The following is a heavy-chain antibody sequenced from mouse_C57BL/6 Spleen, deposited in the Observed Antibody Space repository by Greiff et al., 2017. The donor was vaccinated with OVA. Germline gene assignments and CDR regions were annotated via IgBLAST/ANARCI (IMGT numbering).Heavy chain of an antibody. CDR3: ARGYYDPYWYFYV. D-gene: IGHD2-3*01. J-gene: IGHJ1*03. CDR2: INPSSGYT. CDR1: GYTFTSYW. Sequence: VQLQQSGAELAKPGASVKLSCKASGYTFTSYWMHWVKQRPGQGLEWIGYINPSSGYTKYNQKFKDKATLTADKSSSTAYMQLSSLTYEDSAVYYCARGYYDPYWYFYVWGTGTTVTVSA. V-gene: IGHV1-7*01.